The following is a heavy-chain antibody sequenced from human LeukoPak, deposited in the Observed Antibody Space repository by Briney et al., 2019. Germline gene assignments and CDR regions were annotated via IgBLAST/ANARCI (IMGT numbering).Heavy chain of an antibody. CDR2: ISSNSSYI. J-gene: IGHJ5*02. V-gene: IGHV3-21*01. CDR1: GFTFSSYS. D-gene: IGHD3-3*01. CDR3: ARDPSGYYDFWSGYSGVNWFDP. Sequence: GGSLTLSCAASGFTFSSYSMNWVRHGPGKGLEWVSSISSNSSYIYYADSVKGRFTISRDNAKNSLYLQMNSLRAEDTAVYYCARDPSGYYDFWSGYSGVNWFDPWGQGTLVTVSS.